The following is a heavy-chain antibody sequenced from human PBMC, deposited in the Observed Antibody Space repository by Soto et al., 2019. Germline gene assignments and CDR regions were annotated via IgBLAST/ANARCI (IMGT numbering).Heavy chain of an antibody. CDR3: TTSRITIFGVVISYYYYYGMDV. J-gene: IGHJ6*02. Sequence: SGGSLRLSCAASGFTFSNAWMSWVRQAPGKGLGWVGRIKSKTDGGTTDYAAPVKGRFTISRDDSKNTLYLQMNSLKTEDTAVYYCTTSRITIFGVVISYYYYYGMDVWGQGTTVTVSS. CDR1: GFTFSNAW. D-gene: IGHD3-3*01. CDR2: IKSKTDGGTT. V-gene: IGHV3-15*01.